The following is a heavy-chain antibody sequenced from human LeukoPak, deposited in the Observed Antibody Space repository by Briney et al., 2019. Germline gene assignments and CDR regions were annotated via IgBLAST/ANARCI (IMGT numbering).Heavy chain of an antibody. CDR2: INQRGST. CDR3: AIAGGYDSQEYYYHYMDV. CDR1: GGSFRGYY. J-gene: IGHJ6*03. D-gene: IGHD5-12*01. Sequence: SETLSLTCAVYGGSFRGYYWSWIRQPPAKGLDWIGEINQRGSTNRNPSLKGRVTISVDTSKNQFSLKMRSVTGADTGVYYCAIAGGYDSQEYYYHYMDVWGKGTTVTDSS. V-gene: IGHV4-34*01.